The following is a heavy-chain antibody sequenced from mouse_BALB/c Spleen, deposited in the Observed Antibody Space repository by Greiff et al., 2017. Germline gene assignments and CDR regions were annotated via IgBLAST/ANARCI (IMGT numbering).Heavy chain of an antibody. Sequence: EVKLMESGGDLVKPGGSLKLSCAASGFTFSSYGMSWVRQTPDKRLEWVATISSGGSYTYYPDSVKGRFTISRDNAKNTLYLQMSSLKSEDTAMYYCARSYGYYAMDYWGQGTSVTGSS. J-gene: IGHJ4*01. CDR3: ARSYGYYAMDY. D-gene: IGHD1-1*01. CDR2: ISSGGSYT. CDR1: GFTFSSYG. V-gene: IGHV5-6*01.